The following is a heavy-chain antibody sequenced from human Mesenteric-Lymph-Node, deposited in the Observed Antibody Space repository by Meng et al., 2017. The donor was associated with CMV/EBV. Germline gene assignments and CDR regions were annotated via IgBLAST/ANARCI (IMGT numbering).Heavy chain of an antibody. CDR2: IYYGGTT. V-gene: IGHV4-39*07. CDR3: ARFTIFGAYYYYGMDV. J-gene: IGHJ6*02. Sequence: GSLRLSCTVSGGSISNINYYWGWIRQSPGKGLEYIGSIYYGGTTYYNPSLKSRVTISVDTSKNQFSLKLSSVTAADTAVYYCARFTIFGAYYYYGMDVWGQGTTVTV. D-gene: IGHD3-3*01. CDR1: GGSISNINYY.